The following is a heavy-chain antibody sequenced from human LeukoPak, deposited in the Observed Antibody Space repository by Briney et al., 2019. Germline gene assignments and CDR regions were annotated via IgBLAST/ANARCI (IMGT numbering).Heavy chain of an antibody. D-gene: IGHD1-26*01. Sequence: ASVKVSCKASGYTFTGYYMHWVRQAPGQGLEWMGRIIPIFGTANYAQKFQGRVTITTDESTSTAYMELSSLRSEDTAVYYCARDSGSYAFDYWGQGTLVTVSS. CDR2: IIPIFGTA. CDR3: ARDSGSYAFDY. CDR1: GYTFTGYY. J-gene: IGHJ4*02. V-gene: IGHV1-69*05.